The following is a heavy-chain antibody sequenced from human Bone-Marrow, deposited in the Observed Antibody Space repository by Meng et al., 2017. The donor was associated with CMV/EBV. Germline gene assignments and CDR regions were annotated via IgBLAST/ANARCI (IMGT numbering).Heavy chain of an antibody. V-gene: IGHV3-64*02. CDR2: ISSNGGST. CDR3: ARDWGLGGIHQFDY. Sequence: GESLKISCAASGFTFSSYAMHWVRQAPGKGLEYVSAISSNGGSTYYADSVKGRFTISRDNSKNTLYLQMGSLRAEDTAVYYCARDWGLGGIHQFDYWGQGTLVTVSS. CDR1: GFTFSSYA. D-gene: IGHD3-16*01. J-gene: IGHJ4*02.